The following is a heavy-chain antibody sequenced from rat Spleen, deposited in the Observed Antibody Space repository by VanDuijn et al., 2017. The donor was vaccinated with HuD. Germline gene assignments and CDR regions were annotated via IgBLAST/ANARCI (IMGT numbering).Heavy chain of an antibody. Sequence: EVQLVETGGGLVQPGRSLKLSCVASGFTFSSYWMYWIRQAPGKGLEWVSSISTDGGNTYYPDSVKGRFTISRDNAENIVYLQMNSLRSEDTATYYCAKDRDGGYAFAYWGQGTLVTVSS. CDR2: ISTDGGNT. V-gene: IGHV5-58*01. D-gene: IGHD1-11*01. CDR1: GFTFSSYW. CDR3: AKDRDGGYAFAY. J-gene: IGHJ3*01.